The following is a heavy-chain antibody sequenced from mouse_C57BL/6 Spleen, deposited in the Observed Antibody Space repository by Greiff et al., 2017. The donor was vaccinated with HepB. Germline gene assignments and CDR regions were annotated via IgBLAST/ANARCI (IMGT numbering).Heavy chain of an antibody. CDR3: ARGDYDRAYYFDY. Sequence: EVQGVESGGGLVKPGGSLKLSCAASGFTFSDYGMHWVRQAPEKGLEWVAYISSGSSTIYYADTVKGRLTISRDNAKNTLFLQMTSLRSEDTAMYYCARGDYDRAYYFDYWGQGTTLTVSS. J-gene: IGHJ2*01. CDR2: ISSGSSTI. CDR1: GFTFSDYG. V-gene: IGHV5-17*01. D-gene: IGHD2-4*01.